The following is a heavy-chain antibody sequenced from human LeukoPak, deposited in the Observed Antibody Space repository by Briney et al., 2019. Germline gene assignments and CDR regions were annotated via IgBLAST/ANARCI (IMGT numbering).Heavy chain of an antibody. D-gene: IGHD3-10*01. CDR1: GYTFTGYY. J-gene: IGHJ6*02. Sequence: ASVKVSCKASGYTFTGYYMHWVRHAPGQGLEWMGWINPNSGGTNYAQKFQGWVTMTRDTSISTAYMELSRLRSDDTAVYYCARDEGYYGSGSYQQEYYYGMDVWGQGTTVTVSS. CDR2: INPNSGGT. CDR3: ARDEGYYGSGSYQQEYYYGMDV. V-gene: IGHV1-2*04.